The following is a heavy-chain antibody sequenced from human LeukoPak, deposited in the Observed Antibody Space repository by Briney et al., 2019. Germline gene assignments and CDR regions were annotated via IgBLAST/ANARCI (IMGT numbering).Heavy chain of an antibody. Sequence: SETLSLTCTVSDGSSSSSSWNWLRQPPGKGLEWIGYIYYSGSTKYNPSLESRVTISVDTSKNQISLNLRSVTAADTAIYYCARRQQTGSDNGLYNWFDPWGQGILVTVSS. CDR1: DGSSSSSS. CDR3: ARRQQTGSDNGLYNWFDP. D-gene: IGHD2-15*01. CDR2: IYYSGST. V-gene: IGHV4-59*08. J-gene: IGHJ5*02.